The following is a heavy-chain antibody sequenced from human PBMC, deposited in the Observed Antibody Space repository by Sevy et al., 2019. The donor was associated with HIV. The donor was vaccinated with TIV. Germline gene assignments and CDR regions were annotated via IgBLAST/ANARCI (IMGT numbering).Heavy chain of an antibody. CDR2: VSGSGGST. V-gene: IGHV3-23*01. CDR3: AEGVYGSSWEGGGDS. D-gene: IGHD6-13*01. Sequence: GGSLRLSCAASGFTFKNFAMSWVRQAPGKGLEWVSGVSGSGGSTIYADSAKGRFTISRDNSKNTLYLQMNSLRAEDAAVYCCAEGVYGSSWEGGGDSWGQGTLVTVSS. CDR1: GFTFKNFA. J-gene: IGHJ4*02.